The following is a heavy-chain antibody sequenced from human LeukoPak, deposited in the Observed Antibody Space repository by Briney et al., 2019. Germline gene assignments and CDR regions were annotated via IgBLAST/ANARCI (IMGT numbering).Heavy chain of an antibody. V-gene: IGHV3-30*02. Sequence: GGSLRLSCAASGFTFSSYGMHWVRQAPGKGLEWVAFIRYDGSNKYYANSVKGRFTISRDNSKNTLYLQMNSLRAEDTAVYYCARASPLYGSGSYLLDYWGQGTLVTVSS. D-gene: IGHD3-10*01. CDR1: GFTFSSYG. CDR3: ARASPLYGSGSYLLDY. CDR2: IRYDGSNK. J-gene: IGHJ4*02.